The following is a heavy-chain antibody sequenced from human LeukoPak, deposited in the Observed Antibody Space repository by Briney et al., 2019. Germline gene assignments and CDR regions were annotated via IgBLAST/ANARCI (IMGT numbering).Heavy chain of an antibody. V-gene: IGHV3-64*01. D-gene: IGHD3-3*01. J-gene: IGHJ6*03. Sequence: GGSLRLSCEASGFDFSSYGMHWVRQAPGKGLEYVAAVSRNGGRTYYANSVKGRFTISRDNSRNTLYLQMGSLRPEDTALYYCARDLGSGAYYYFYMDVWGNGTTVVVSS. CDR3: ARDLGSGAYYYFYMDV. CDR2: VSRNGGRT. CDR1: GFDFSSYG.